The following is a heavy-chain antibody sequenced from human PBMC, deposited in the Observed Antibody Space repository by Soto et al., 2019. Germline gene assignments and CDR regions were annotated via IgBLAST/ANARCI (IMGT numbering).Heavy chain of an antibody. D-gene: IGHD2-2*01. Sequence: PAGSLTLSCAVSGFTFSNACMSWVRQAPGKGLEWVGRIKSTTDGGTTDYEAPVKGRFTITRDDSKNTLYLQMNSLRTEDTAVYYCALLRYDYDSYGMDVWGQGTTVTVSS. J-gene: IGHJ6*02. CDR1: GFTFSNAC. CDR3: ALLRYDYDSYGMDV. V-gene: IGHV3-15*01. CDR2: IKSTTDGGTT.